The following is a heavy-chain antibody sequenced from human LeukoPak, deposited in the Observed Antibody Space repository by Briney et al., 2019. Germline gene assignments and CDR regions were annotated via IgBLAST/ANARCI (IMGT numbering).Heavy chain of an antibody. D-gene: IGHD3-10*01. CDR1: GGSISSSSYY. CDR3: ARDPGFNVLPFYYMDV. Sequence: SETLSLTRTVSGGSISSSSYYWGWIRQPPGKGLEWIGRIYYSGSTYYNPSLKSRVTISVDTSKNQLSLKLSSVTAADTAVYYCARDPGFNVLPFYYMDVWGKGTTVTVSS. CDR2: IYYSGST. J-gene: IGHJ6*03. V-gene: IGHV4-39*07.